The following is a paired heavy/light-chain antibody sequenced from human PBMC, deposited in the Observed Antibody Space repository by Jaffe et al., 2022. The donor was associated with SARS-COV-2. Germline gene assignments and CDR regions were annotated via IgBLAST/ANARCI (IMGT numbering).Heavy chain of an antibody. CDR3: ARDKSGFVVVVPAATRRYGYYGMDV. CDR1: GFTFSSYS. V-gene: IGHV3-21*01. Sequence: EVQLVESGGGLVKPGGSLRLSCAASGFTFSSYSMNWVRQAPGKGLEWVSSISSSSSYIYYADSVKGRFTISRDNAKNSLYLQMNSLRAEDTAVYYCARDKSGFVVVVPAATRRYGYYGMDVWGQGTTVTVSS. CDR2: ISSSSSYI. J-gene: IGHJ6*02. D-gene: IGHD2-2*01.
Light chain of an antibody. CDR1: SSDVGGYNY. CDR2: EVS. J-gene: IGLJ2*01. V-gene: IGLV2-14*01. CDR3: SSYTSSSTLVV. Sequence: QSALTQPASVSGSPGQSITISCTGTSSDVGGYNYVSWYQQHPGKAPKLMIYEVSNRPSGVPDRFSGSKSGNTASLTISGLQAEDEADYYCSSYTSSSTLVVFGGGTKLTVL.